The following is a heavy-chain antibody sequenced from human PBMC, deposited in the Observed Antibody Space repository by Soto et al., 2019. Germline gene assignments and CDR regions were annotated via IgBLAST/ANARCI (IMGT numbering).Heavy chain of an antibody. CDR2: ISSRSDI. CDR1: GFTFSTYS. Sequence: VGSLRLSCVGSGFTFSTYSINCFRQAPGKGLEWVSSISSRSDIYYADSVKGRFTISRDNAKNSVSLQMNSLRAEDTAVYYCAREYTAWPLAYGLDVWGQGTTVTVSS. J-gene: IGHJ6*02. V-gene: IGHV3-21*01. D-gene: IGHD2-2*02. CDR3: AREYTAWPLAYGLDV.